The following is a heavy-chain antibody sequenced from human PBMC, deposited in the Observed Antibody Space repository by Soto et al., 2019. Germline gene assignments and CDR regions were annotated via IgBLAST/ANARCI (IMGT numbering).Heavy chain of an antibody. CDR1: GFTFSDYY. Sequence: QAHVVESGGGLVKPGGSVRLSCAASGFTFSDYYMSWIRQAPGKGLEWISYISNSGRHTKYADSVKGRFSISRDNAKSSVYLQMNSLRADAPAVYYCARGSGPDSWGQGTLVTVSS. J-gene: IGHJ4*02. D-gene: IGHD5-12*01. V-gene: IGHV3-11*05. CDR3: ARGSGPDS. CDR2: ISNSGRHT.